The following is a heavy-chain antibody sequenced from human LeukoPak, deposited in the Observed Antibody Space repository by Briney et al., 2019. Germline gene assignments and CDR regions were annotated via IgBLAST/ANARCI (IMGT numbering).Heavy chain of an antibody. CDR3: ARATGIAARRYFDY. J-gene: IGHJ4*02. Sequence: PSETLSLTCTVSGGSMRSYYWSWIRQPAGKGLEWIGRIYTSGSTNYDPSLKSRVTMSVDTSKNQFSLKLSSVTAADTAVYYCARATGIAARRYFDYWGQGTLVTVSS. V-gene: IGHV4-4*07. D-gene: IGHD6-6*01. CDR2: IYTSGST. CDR1: GGSMRSYY.